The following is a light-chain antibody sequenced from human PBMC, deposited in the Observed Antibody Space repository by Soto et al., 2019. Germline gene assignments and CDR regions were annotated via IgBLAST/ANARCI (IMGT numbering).Light chain of an antibody. V-gene: IGLV1-51*01. CDR3: GTWDSSLSGGHWV. CDR2: DNN. J-gene: IGLJ3*02. CDR1: SSNIGNYD. Sequence: QCVLTQPPSVSAAPGQKVTISCSGSSSNIGNYDASWYQQLPGTAPKLLIYDNNKRPSGIPDRFSGSKSGTSATLGITGLQTGDEADYYCGTWDSSLSGGHWVFGGGTKLTVL.